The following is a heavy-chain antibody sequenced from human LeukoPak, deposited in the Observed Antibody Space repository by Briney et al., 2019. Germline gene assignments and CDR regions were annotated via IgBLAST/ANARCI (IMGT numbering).Heavy chain of an antibody. V-gene: IGHV3-7*01. CDR1: GFTFSSYW. J-gene: IGHJ6*02. CDR3: ARDNDYYDSSGYYYYYGMDV. D-gene: IGHD3-22*01. CDR2: IKQDGSEK. Sequence: GGPLRLSCAASGFTFSSYWMSWVRQAPGKGLEWVANIKQDGSEKYYVDSVKGRFTISRDNAKNSLYLQMNSLRAEDTAVYYCARDNDYYDSSGYYYYYGMDVWGQGTTVTVSS.